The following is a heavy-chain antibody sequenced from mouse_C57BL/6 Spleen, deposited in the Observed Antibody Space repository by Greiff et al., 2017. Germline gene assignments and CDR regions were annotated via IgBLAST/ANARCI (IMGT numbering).Heavy chain of an antibody. J-gene: IGHJ4*01. Sequence: VQLKESGPELVKPGDSVKISCKASGYSFTGYFMNWVMQSHGKSLEWIGRINPYNGDTFYNQKFKGKATLTVDKSSSTAHMELRSLTSEDSAVYYCARGFITTVVGAMDYWGQGTSVTVSS. CDR2: INPYNGDT. CDR3: ARGFITTVVGAMDY. D-gene: IGHD1-1*01. V-gene: IGHV1-20*01. CDR1: GYSFTGYF.